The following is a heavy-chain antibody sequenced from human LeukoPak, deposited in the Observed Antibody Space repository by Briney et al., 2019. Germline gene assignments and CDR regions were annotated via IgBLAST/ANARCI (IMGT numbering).Heavy chain of an antibody. V-gene: IGHV4-4*02. CDR2: IYHSGST. J-gene: IGHJ4*02. CDR3: ARGKDQTYYYDSSGYYGY. D-gene: IGHD3-22*01. Sequence: SGTLSLTCAVSGGSISSSNWWSWVRQPPGKGLEWIGEIYHSGSTNYNSSLKSRVTISVDKSKNQFSLKLSSVTAADTAVYYCARGKDQTYYYDSSGYYGYWGQGTLVTVSS. CDR1: GGSISSSNW.